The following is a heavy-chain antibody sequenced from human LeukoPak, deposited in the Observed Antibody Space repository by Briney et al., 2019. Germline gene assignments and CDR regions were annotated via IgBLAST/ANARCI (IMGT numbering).Heavy chain of an antibody. J-gene: IGHJ5*02. D-gene: IGHD3-9*01. CDR2: ISPTITI. Sequence: GGSLRLSCAASGFTVSSNYMSWVRQAPGKGLEWISYISPTITIYYADSVKDRFTISRDNAQNSLYLQMNSLRADDTAVYYCARVFENAWGQGTLVTVSS. CDR1: GFTVSSNY. V-gene: IGHV3-69-1*01. CDR3: ARVFENA.